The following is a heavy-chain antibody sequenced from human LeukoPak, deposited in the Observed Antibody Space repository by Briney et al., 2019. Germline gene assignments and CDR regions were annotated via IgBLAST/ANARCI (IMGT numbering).Heavy chain of an antibody. CDR2: IYYSGST. J-gene: IGHJ5*02. CDR1: GGSISSYY. Sequence: SETLSLTCTVSGGSISSYYWSWIRQPPGKGLEWIGYIYYSGSTNYNPSLKSRVTISVDTSKNQFSLKLSSVTAADTAVYYCARRGLTMVRGSWFDPWGQGTLVTVSS. V-gene: IGHV4-59*08. CDR3: ARRGLTMVRGSWFDP. D-gene: IGHD3-10*01.